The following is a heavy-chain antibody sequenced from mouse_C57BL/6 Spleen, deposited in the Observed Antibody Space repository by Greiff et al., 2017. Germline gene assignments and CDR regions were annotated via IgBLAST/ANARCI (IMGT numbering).Heavy chain of an antibody. Sequence: VQLQQSGTVLARPGASVKMSCKTSGYTFTSYWMHWVKQRPGQGLEWIGAIYPGNSDTSYNQKFKGKAKLTAVTSASTAYMELSSLTNEDSAVXYCTRSSTGRCYFDYWGQGTTLTVSS. CDR3: TRSSTGRCYFDY. CDR2: IYPGNSDT. CDR1: GYTFTSYW. J-gene: IGHJ2*01. D-gene: IGHD4-1*02. V-gene: IGHV1-5*01.